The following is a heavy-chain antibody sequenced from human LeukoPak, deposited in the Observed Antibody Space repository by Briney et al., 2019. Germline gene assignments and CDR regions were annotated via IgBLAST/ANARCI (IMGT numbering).Heavy chain of an antibody. D-gene: IGHD6-19*01. CDR1: GIIFSSYG. CDR2: IRYDGSHK. CDR3: AQKYSSGWYDQGFDY. Sequence: GGSLRLSCTVSGIIFSSYGMHWVRQAPGKGVEWVAFIRYDGSHKYYADSVKGRFTISRDNSKNTLYLQMNSLTAKDTAVYYCAQKYSSGWYDQGFDYWGQGTLVTVSS. J-gene: IGHJ4*02. V-gene: IGHV3-30*02.